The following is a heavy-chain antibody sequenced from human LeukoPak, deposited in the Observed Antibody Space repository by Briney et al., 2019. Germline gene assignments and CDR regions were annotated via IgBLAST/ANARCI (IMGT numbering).Heavy chain of an antibody. Sequence: GGSLRLSCAASGFTFSTYDMHWVRHGPGKGLEWLSGIGKVDGIWYVHSVKGRFTISRETAKNELYLQMDSLRFGDTALYYCTIGGANVLDLWGGGTLVTVP. CDR1: GFTFSTYD. J-gene: IGHJ5*02. CDR2: IGKVDGI. V-gene: IGHV3-13*01. D-gene: IGHD1-26*01. CDR3: TIGGANVLDL.